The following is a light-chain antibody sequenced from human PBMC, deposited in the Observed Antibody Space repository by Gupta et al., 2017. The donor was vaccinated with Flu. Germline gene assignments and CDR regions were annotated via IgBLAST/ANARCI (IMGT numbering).Light chain of an antibody. V-gene: IGLV3-21*02. Sequence: SYVLTQPPSVSVAPGQTARIPCGGNNIGSKSVHWYQQKPGQAPVLVVYEDSDRPSGIPERFSGSNSGNTATLTISRVEAGDEADYYCQVWDSSSDPVVFGGGTKLTVL. CDR2: EDS. CDR1: NIGSKS. J-gene: IGLJ2*01. CDR3: QVWDSSSDPVV.